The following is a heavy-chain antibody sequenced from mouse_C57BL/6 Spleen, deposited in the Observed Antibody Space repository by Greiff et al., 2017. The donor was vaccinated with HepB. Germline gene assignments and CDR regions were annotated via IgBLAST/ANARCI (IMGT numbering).Heavy chain of an antibody. CDR3: ARGGGSDRGSGFAY. V-gene: IGHV1-18*01. D-gene: IGHD1-1*02. CDR2: INPNNGGT. J-gene: IGHJ3*01. CDR1: GYTFTDYN. Sequence: EVQLQQSGPELVKPGASVKIPCKASGYTFTDYNMDWVKQSHGKSLEWIGDINPNNGGTIYNQKFKGKATLTVDKSSSTAYMELRSLTSEDTAVYDGARGGGSDRGSGFAYWGQGTLVTVSA.